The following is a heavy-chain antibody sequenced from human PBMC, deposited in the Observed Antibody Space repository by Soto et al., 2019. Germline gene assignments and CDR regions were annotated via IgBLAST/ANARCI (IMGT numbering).Heavy chain of an antibody. J-gene: IGHJ4*02. CDR3: ARGRGSGSYYNVPFFELEN. D-gene: IGHD3-10*01. Sequence: PSETLSLTCTVSGGSISSYYWSWIRQPPGKGLEWIGYIYYSGSTNYNPSLKSRVTISVDTSKNQFSLKLSSVTAADTAVYYCARGRGSGSYYNVPFFELENWGQGTTVTVSS. CDR2: IYYSGST. V-gene: IGHV4-59*01. CDR1: GGSISSYY.